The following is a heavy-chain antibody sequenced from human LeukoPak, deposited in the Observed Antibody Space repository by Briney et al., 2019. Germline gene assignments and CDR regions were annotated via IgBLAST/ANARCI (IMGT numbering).Heavy chain of an antibody. CDR2: INPNSGGT. V-gene: IGHV1-2*02. D-gene: IGHD3-22*01. CDR3: ASFRYYDSSGPPDS. Sequence: GASVNVSCRASGYTFTGYYMHWVRQAPGQGLEWMGWINPNSGGTNYAQKFQGRVTMTRDTSISTAYMELSRLRSDDTAVYYCASFRYYDSSGPPDSWGQGTLVTVSS. CDR1: GYTFTGYY. J-gene: IGHJ4*02.